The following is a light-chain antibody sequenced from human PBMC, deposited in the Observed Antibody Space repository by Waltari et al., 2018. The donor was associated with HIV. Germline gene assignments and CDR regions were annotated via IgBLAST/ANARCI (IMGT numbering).Light chain of an antibody. J-gene: IGLJ2*01. CDR1: NIGSKS. V-gene: IGLV3-21*02. Sequence: SYVLTQPPSVSVAPGQTAMITCGGNNIGSKSVHWYHQKPGQAPVLVLFHDRDRPSGIPERFSGSKSAKTATLTISRVEAGDEADYYCQVWDRPSESVVFGGGTRLTVL. CDR2: HDR. CDR3: QVWDRPSESVV.